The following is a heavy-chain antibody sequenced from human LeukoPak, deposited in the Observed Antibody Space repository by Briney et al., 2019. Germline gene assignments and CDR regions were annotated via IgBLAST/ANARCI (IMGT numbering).Heavy chain of an antibody. CDR1: GFTLDDYG. CDR2: INWNGDGT. J-gene: IGHJ6*03. V-gene: IGHV3-20*04. D-gene: IGHD1-26*01. CDR3: ARLGGPDYYFYYYMDV. Sequence: PGGSLRLSCAASGFTLDDYGMSWVRQVPGKGLEWICGINWNGDGTVYADSVKGRFTISRDNAKNSLYLQMDSLRAEDTALYYCARLGGPDYYFYYYMDVWGKGTTVTVSS.